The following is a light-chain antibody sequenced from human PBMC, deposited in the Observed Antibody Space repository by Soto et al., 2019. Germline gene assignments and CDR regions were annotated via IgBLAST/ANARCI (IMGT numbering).Light chain of an antibody. Sequence: EIVLTQSPGTLSLSPGERATLSCRASQSVSSSYLAWYQQKPGQAPRLLIYVASSRATGIPDRFSGSGSGTDFTLTISRLELEDIAVYYCPPYCSSLTWKFGQGAKVEIK. CDR2: VAS. CDR3: PPYCSSLTWK. CDR1: QSVSSSY. J-gene: IGKJ1*01. V-gene: IGKV3-20*01.